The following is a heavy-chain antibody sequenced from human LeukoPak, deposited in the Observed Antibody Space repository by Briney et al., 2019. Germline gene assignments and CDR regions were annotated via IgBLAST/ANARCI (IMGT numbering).Heavy chain of an antibody. V-gene: IGHV3-30*18. CDR1: GFTFSSYG. J-gene: IGHJ4*02. CDR2: ISYDGSNK. Sequence: PGGSLRLSCAASGFTFSSYGMHWVRQAPGKGLEWVAVISYDGSNKYYADSVKGRFTISRDNSKNTLYLRMNSLRAEDTAVYYCAKIAIAVAGLDYWGQGTLVTVSS. CDR3: AKIAIAVAGLDY. D-gene: IGHD6-19*01.